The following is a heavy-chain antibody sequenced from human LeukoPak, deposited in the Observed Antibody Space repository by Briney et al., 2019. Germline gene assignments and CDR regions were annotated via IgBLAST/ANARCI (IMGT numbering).Heavy chain of an antibody. Sequence: VETLEISCKGSGYSFTSYWIGWVRQMPGKGLEWMGIIYPGDSDTRYSPSFQGQVTISADKSISTAYLQWSSLKASDTAMYYCARLTLSSGWLDYWGQGTLVTVYS. CDR1: GYSFTSYW. V-gene: IGHV5-51*01. D-gene: IGHD6-19*01. CDR2: IYPGDSDT. CDR3: ARLTLSSGWLDY. J-gene: IGHJ4*02.